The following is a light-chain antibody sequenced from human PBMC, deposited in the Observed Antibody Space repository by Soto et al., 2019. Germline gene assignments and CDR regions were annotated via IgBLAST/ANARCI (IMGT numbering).Light chain of an antibody. CDR2: DAS. CDR3: HQRSNWPPLT. V-gene: IGKV3-11*01. CDR1: QSVGGY. J-gene: IGKJ4*01. Sequence: EIVLTQSPATLSLSPGERATLSCRASQSVGGYLDWYQQKPGQAPRLLIYDASNRASGIPARFSGSGSGTDFTLTISRLEPDDLAVYYCHQRSNWPPLTFGGGTKVEIK.